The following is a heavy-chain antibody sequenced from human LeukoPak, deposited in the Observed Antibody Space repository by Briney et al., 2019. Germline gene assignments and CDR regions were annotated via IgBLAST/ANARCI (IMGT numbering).Heavy chain of an antibody. CDR3: ARDRVTYDYVWGSYRFGYFDY. CDR2: ISAYNGNT. Sequence: ASVKVSCKASGYTFTSYGISWVRQAPGQGLEWMGWISAYNGNTNYAQKLQGRVTMTTDTSTSTPYMELRSLRSDDTAVYYCARDRVTYDYVWGSYRFGYFDYWGQGTLVTVSS. CDR1: GYTFTSYG. J-gene: IGHJ4*02. D-gene: IGHD3-16*02. V-gene: IGHV1-18*01.